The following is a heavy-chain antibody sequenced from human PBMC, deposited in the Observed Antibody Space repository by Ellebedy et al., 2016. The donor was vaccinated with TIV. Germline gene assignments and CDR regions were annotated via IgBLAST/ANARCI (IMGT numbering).Heavy chain of an antibody. CDR3: ARRYRVGASGHLDY. Sequence: MPGGSLRLSCTVSGGSISSNYWSWIRQPPGKGPEWIGYVSHSGSTNYNPSLKSRVTISLDTSKNQFSLKLSSVTAADTAVYYCARRYRVGASGHLDYWGQGTLVTVSS. J-gene: IGHJ4*02. CDR1: GGSISSNY. CDR2: VSHSGST. V-gene: IGHV4-59*01. D-gene: IGHD1-26*01.